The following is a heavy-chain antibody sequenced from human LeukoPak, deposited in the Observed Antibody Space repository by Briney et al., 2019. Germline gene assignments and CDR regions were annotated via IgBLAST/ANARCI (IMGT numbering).Heavy chain of an antibody. CDR3: ATRTYSSGWYTFDY. Sequence: GGSLRLSCAASGFTFSSYAMSWVRQAPGKGLEWVSGISGSTYYADSVRGRFPISRDNSENTLYLQMNSLRAEDTAVYYCATRTYSSGWYTFDYWGQGTPVTVSS. CDR1: GFTFSSYA. D-gene: IGHD6-19*01. V-gene: IGHV3-23*01. CDR2: ISGST. J-gene: IGHJ4*02.